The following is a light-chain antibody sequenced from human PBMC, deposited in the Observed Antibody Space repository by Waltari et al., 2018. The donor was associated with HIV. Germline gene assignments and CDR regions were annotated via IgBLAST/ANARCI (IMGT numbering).Light chain of an antibody. J-gene: IGKJ1*01. V-gene: IGKV4-1*01. CDR3: QQYYSLPWT. Sequence: DIAMTQSPDTLTVSLGERATINCRSSQKILYSANNKNYLAWYQQKSGHPPKVLFYWASTRESGVPNRFSGSGSGTDFTLTISSVRAEDVAVYYCQQYYSLPWTFGQGTKVEI. CDR2: WAS. CDR1: QKILYSANNKNY.